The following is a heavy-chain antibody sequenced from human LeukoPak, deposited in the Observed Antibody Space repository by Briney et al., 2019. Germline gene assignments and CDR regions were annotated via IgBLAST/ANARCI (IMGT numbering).Heavy chain of an antibody. CDR1: GGSISSYY. Sequence: SETLSLTCTVSGGSISSYYWSWIRQPPGKGLEWIGYIYYSGSTNYNPSLKSRVTISVDTSKNQFSLKLSSVTAADTAVYYCARWVVATIVIDYWGQGTLVTVSS. V-gene: IGHV4-59*08. D-gene: IGHD5-12*01. CDR2: IYYSGST. CDR3: ARWVVATIVIDY. J-gene: IGHJ4*02.